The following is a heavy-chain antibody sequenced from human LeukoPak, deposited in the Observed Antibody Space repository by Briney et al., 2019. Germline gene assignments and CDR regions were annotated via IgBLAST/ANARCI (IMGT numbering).Heavy chain of an antibody. V-gene: IGHV3-30-3*01. D-gene: IGHD1-1*01. CDR2: ISYDGNDK. CDR3: ARDHDPLYFDY. J-gene: IGHJ4*02. CDR1: GSTFNNYA. Sequence: GGSLRLSCAASGSTFNNYALHWVRQAPGKGLEWLTVISYDGNDKYYAESVKGRFTISRDNSKNTLYLQMNSLRAEDTAVYYCARDHDPLYFDYWGQGTLVTVSS.